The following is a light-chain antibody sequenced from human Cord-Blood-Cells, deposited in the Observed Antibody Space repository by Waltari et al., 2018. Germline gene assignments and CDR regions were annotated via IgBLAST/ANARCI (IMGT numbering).Light chain of an antibody. CDR1: QSVLYSSNNKNY. V-gene: IGKV4-1*01. Sequence: DIVMTQSPDSLAVSLGERATINCKSSQSVLYSSNNKNYLAWYQQKPRQPPKLLIYWASTRESGVPYRFSGSGSETDFTLTISSLQAEDVAVYYCQQYYSTPYTFGQGTKLEIK. CDR3: QQYYSTPYT. J-gene: IGKJ2*01. CDR2: WAS.